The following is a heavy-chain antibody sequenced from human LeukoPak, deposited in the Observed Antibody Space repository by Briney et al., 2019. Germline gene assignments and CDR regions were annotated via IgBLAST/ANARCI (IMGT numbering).Heavy chain of an antibody. D-gene: IGHD6-19*01. CDR1: GFTFSSYA. Sequence: GGSLRLSCAASGFTFSSYAMHWVRQAPGKGLEYVSAISSNGGSTYYANSVKGRFTISRDISKNTLYLQMGSLRPEDMAVYYCARVDSGSACASWGQGILVTVSS. CDR3: ARVDSGSACAS. V-gene: IGHV3-64*01. CDR2: ISSNGGST. J-gene: IGHJ1*01.